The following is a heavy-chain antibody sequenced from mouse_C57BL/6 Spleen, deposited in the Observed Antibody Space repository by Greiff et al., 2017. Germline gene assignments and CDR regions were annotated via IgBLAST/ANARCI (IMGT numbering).Heavy chain of an antibody. CDR1: GFNIKDYY. Sequence: VHVKQSGAELVKPGGSVKLSCTASGFNIKDYYMHWVKQRTEQGLEWIGRIDPEDGETKYAPKFQGKATISADTSYNTAYLQMSSLKSEDNAVFYCGRGDDDSAMDYWGQGTSVTGSS. V-gene: IGHV14-2*01. CDR2: IDPEDGET. J-gene: IGHJ4*01. CDR3: GRGDDDSAMDY. D-gene: IGHD2-4*01.